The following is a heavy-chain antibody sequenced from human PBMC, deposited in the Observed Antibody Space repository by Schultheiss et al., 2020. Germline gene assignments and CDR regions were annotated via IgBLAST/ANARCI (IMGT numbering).Heavy chain of an antibody. CDR1: GFTVSSNY. D-gene: IGHD3-3*01. CDR3: TTDYYDFWSGYYRGAFDI. V-gene: IGHV3-53*01. J-gene: IGHJ3*02. CDR2: IYSGGST. Sequence: GESLKISCAASGFTVSSNYMSWVRQAPGKGLEWVSVIYSGGSTYYADSVKGRFTISRDNSKNTLYLQMNSLKTEDTAVYYCTTDYYDFWSGYYRGAFDIWGQGTMVTVSS.